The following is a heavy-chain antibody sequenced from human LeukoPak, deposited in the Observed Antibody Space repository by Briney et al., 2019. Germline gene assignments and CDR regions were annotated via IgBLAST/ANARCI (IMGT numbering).Heavy chain of an antibody. CDR1: GFTFSSYA. V-gene: IGHV3-23*01. Sequence: GGSLRLSRAASGFTFSSYAMSWVPHAPGEGLEWGSAICGRGGTTYYADSVKGRFTISRDNTKNALYLQMNSLRAEDTAVYYCAKSFEVGATPWNSYYGMDVWGQGTTVTASS. J-gene: IGHJ6*02. CDR2: ICGRGGTT. D-gene: IGHD1-26*01. CDR3: AKSFEVGATPWNSYYGMDV.